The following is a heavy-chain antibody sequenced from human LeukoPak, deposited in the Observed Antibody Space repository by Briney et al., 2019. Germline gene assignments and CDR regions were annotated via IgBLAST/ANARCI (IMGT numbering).Heavy chain of an antibody. CDR2: IRYDGSNK. CDR1: GFTFSSYG. V-gene: IGHV3-30*02. J-gene: IGHJ4*02. D-gene: IGHD6-6*01. CDR3: AKDRYSSPYYFDY. Sequence: GGSLRLSCAASGFTFSSYGMHWVRQAPGKGLEWVAFIRYDGSNKYYADSVKGRFTISRDNSKNTLYLQMNSLRAEDTAVYYCAKDRYSSPYYFDYWGQGTLVTVSS.